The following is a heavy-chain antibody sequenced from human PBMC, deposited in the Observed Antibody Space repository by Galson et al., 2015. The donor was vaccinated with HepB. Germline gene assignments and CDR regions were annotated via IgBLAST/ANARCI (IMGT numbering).Heavy chain of an antibody. D-gene: IGHD4-11*01. CDR2: IGSSSSYK. V-gene: IGHV3-21*01. Sequence: SLRLSCAASGFTFSSYSMNWVRQAPGKGLEWVSCIGSSSSYKYYADSVKGRFTISRDNAKNSVYLQMDSLRAEDTAVYYCARAYNNYDFIDYWCQGSLVTVSS. CDR1: GFTFSSYS. CDR3: ARAYNNYDFIDY. J-gene: IGHJ4*02.